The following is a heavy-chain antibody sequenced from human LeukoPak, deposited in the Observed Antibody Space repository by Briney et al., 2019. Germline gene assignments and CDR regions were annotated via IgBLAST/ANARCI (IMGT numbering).Heavy chain of an antibody. J-gene: IGHJ4*02. CDR2: IYYSGST. CDR3: AKDGESGSYF. CDR1: GGPISSSSYY. V-gene: IGHV4-39*07. D-gene: IGHD1-26*01. Sequence: SETLSLTCTVSGGPISSSSYYWGWIRQPPGKGLEWIGSIYYSGSTYYNPSLNSRVTISVDTSKNQFSLKLSSVTAADTAVYYCAKDGESGSYFWGQGTLVTVSS.